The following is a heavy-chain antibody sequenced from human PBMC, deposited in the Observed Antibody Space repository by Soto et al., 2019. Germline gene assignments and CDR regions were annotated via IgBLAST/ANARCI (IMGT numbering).Heavy chain of an antibody. V-gene: IGHV1-18*04. Sequence: DSVKVSGKASGYTFPSYGISWVRQAPGQRLEWMAWISAYNGNTNYAQKQQGRVTMTTDTSTSTAYMELRSLRSDDTAVHYCATTLGYGSGGSCFNFDYWGQGTLVPVSS. CDR3: ATTLGYGSGGSCFNFDY. CDR2: ISAYNGNT. D-gene: IGHD2-15*01. J-gene: IGHJ4*02. CDR1: GYTFPSYG.